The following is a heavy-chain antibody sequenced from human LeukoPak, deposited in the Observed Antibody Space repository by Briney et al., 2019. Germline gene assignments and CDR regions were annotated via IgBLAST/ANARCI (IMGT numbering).Heavy chain of an antibody. CDR2: ISYDGSNK. Sequence: GGSPRLSCAASGFTFNTYSMHWVRQAPGKGLEWVAVISYDGSNKYYADSVKGRFTISRDNSKNTLYLQMNSLRAEDTAVYYCASAPTFYRATYWGQGTLVTVSS. CDR1: GFTFNTYS. CDR3: ASAPTFYRATY. D-gene: IGHD2/OR15-2a*01. J-gene: IGHJ4*02. V-gene: IGHV3-30-3*01.